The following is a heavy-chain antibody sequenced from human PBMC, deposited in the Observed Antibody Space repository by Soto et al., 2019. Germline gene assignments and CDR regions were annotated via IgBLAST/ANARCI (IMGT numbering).Heavy chain of an antibody. Sequence: QVQLVQSGAEVKKPGSSVKVSCKASGGTFSSYAISWVRQAPGQALEWMGGVIPIFGTDNYAQKFQGRVTITAYDSTSTAYIALSSLISGDTAEYYCARGTGYYYDSTGYYSHCYFELWGRGTLVTVSS. CDR1: GGTFSSYA. D-gene: IGHD3-22*01. V-gene: IGHV1-69*01. CDR2: VIPIFGTD. J-gene: IGHJ2*01. CDR3: ARGTGYYYDSTGYYSHCYFEL.